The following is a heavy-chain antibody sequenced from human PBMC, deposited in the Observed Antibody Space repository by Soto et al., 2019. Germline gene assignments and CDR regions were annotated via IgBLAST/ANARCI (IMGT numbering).Heavy chain of an antibody. Sequence: QVQLQQWGAGLLKPSETLSLTCAVYGGSFSGYYWSWIRQPPGKGLEWIGEINHSGSTNYNPSLKSRVTISVDTSKNQFSLKLSSVTAADTAVYYCARGPSWIFGVAAHRRFDPWGQGTLVTVSS. CDR2: INHSGST. CDR1: GGSFSGYY. J-gene: IGHJ5*02. D-gene: IGHD3-3*01. V-gene: IGHV4-34*01. CDR3: ARGPSWIFGVAAHRRFDP.